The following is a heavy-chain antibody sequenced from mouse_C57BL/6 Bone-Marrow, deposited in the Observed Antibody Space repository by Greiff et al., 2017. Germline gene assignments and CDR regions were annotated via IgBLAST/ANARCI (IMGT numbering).Heavy chain of an antibody. J-gene: IGHJ2*01. CDR2: IYPGSGNT. Sequence: VQLQQSGPELVKPGASVKISCKASGYSFTSYYIHWVKQRPGQGLAWIGWIYPGSGNTKYNEKFTGKATLTADTSSSTAYMQLSSLTSEDSAVYYCARGGTTVVGDYWGQGTTRTVSS. D-gene: IGHD1-1*01. CDR3: ARGGTTVVGDY. CDR1: GYSFTSYY. V-gene: IGHV1-66*01.